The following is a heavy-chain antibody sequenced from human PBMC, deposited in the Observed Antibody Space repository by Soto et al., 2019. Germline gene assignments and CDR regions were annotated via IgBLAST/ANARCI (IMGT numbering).Heavy chain of an antibody. V-gene: IGHV3-23*01. Sequence: HPGGSLRLSCVASGFTFSSYDMSWVRQPPGKGLEWVSGISGSGGSTYYADSVKGRFTISRDNSKNTLYLQMNSLRAEDTAVYYCARGIGVVVVPAAEYDYWGQGTLVTVSS. D-gene: IGHD2-2*01. CDR2: ISGSGGST. J-gene: IGHJ4*02. CDR1: GFTFSSYD. CDR3: ARGIGVVVVPAAEYDY.